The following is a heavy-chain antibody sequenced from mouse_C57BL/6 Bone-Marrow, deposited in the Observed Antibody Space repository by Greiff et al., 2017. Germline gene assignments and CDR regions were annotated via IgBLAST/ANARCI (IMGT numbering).Heavy chain of an antibody. Sequence: QVQLQQSGAELVRPGASVKLSCKASGYTFTDYYINWVKQRPGQGLEWIGRIYPGSGNTYYNEKFKGKATLTAEKSSSTAYMQLSSLTSEDSAVYFCARGNTTDYFDYWGQGTTLTVSS. V-gene: IGHV1-76*01. D-gene: IGHD1-1*01. CDR1: GYTFTDYY. CDR2: IYPGSGNT. J-gene: IGHJ2*01. CDR3: ARGNTTDYFDY.